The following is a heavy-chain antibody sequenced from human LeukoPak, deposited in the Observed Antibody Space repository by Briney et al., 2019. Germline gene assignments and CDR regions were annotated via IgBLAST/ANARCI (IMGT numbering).Heavy chain of an antibody. CDR3: AKGSGYYGSLPAFDI. CDR1: GFTFDDYA. J-gene: IGHJ3*02. V-gene: IGHV3-9*01. CDR2: ISWNSGSI. Sequence: AGRSLRLSCAASGFTFDDYAMHWVRQAPGKDLEWVSAISWNSGSIGYADSVKGRFTISRDNAKNSLYLQMNTLRAEDTALYYCAKGSGYYGSLPAFDIWGQGTMATVSS. D-gene: IGHD3-10*01.